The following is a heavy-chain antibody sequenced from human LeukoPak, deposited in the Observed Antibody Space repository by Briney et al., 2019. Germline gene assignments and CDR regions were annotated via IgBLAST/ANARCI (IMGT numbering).Heavy chain of an antibody. V-gene: IGHV1-18*01. J-gene: IGHJ4*02. D-gene: IGHD2-21*02. Sequence: ASVKVSCKSSGYTFTIYGISWVRQAPGQGLEWMGWISTYNGNTNYAQKVQGRVTMTTDTSTSTAYMEVRSLRSDDTAVYYCARESVVGDTFDYWGQGTLVTVSS. CDR1: GYTFTIYG. CDR2: ISTYNGNT. CDR3: ARESVVGDTFDY.